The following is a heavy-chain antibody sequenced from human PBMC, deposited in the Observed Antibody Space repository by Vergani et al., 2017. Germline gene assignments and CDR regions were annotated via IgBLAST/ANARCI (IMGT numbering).Heavy chain of an antibody. CDR2: ITYNGGRT. D-gene: IGHD5-12*01. CDR1: GFTFSSYG. V-gene: IGHV3-23*04. CDR3: AKDYNIMGALHY. Sequence: VQLVEAGGGVVQPGRSLRLSCAASGFTFSSYGMHWVRQAPGKGLEWVSTITYNGGRTYYADSVTGRFTISRDNSKNTLFLQLKTLRAEDTGVYYCAKDYNIMGALHYWGQGTLVAVSS. J-gene: IGHJ4*02.